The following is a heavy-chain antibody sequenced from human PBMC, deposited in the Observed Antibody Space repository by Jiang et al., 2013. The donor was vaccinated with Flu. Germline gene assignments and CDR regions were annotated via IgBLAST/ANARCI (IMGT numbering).Heavy chain of an antibody. D-gene: IGHD3-22*01. CDR2: ISAYNGNT. J-gene: IGHJ4*02. CDR1: GGVFNSYS. CDR3: ARDIGGIMIGGDYDSSGYYHEDH. V-gene: IGHV1-18*01. Sequence: SGAEVKKPGASVNVSCKASGGVFNSYSFSWVRQAPGQGLEWMGWISAYNGNTNYAQKLQGRVTMTTDTSTSTAYMELRSLRSDDTAVYYCARDIGGIMIGGDYDSSGYYHEDHWGQGTLVTVSS.